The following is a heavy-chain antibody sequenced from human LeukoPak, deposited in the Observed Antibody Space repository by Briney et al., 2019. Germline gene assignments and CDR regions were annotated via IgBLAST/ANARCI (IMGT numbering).Heavy chain of an antibody. Sequence: PGGSLRLSCAASGFTFSSYSMNWVRQAPGKGLEWVSYISSSSSTIYYADSVKGRFTISRDNAKNSLYLQMNSLRAEGTAVYYCATSSGYENGNYWGQGTLVTVSS. V-gene: IGHV3-48*01. J-gene: IGHJ4*02. D-gene: IGHD5-12*01. CDR3: ATSSGYENGNY. CDR2: ISSSSSTI. CDR1: GFTFSSYS.